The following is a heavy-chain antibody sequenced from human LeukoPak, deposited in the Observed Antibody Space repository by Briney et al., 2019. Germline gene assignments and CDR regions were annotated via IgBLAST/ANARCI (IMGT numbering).Heavy chain of an antibody. D-gene: IGHD6-13*01. V-gene: IGHV1-69*06. J-gene: IGHJ6*03. CDR3: ARVNSGTSHMDV. Sequence: SVTVSFTASGGTFSSYAISWVRQAPGQGLELMGGIIPIFGTANYAKKFQGRVTITADKSTSTAYMELSSLRSEDTAVYYCARVNSGTSHMDVWGKGTTVTVSS. CDR1: GGTFSSYA. CDR2: IIPIFGTA.